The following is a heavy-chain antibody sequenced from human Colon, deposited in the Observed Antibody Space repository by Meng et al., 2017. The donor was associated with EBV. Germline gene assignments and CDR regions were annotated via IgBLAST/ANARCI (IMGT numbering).Heavy chain of an antibody. Sequence: LPPSGPGPVKPPQTLPPTWSISGDSVSSNSAAWNWIRQSPSRGLEWLGRTYYRSKWYNDYAVSVKSRITINPDTSKNQFSLQLNSVTPEDTAVYYCARVAVGISSFDYWGQGTLVTVSS. J-gene: IGHJ4*02. CDR2: TYYRSKWYN. CDR1: GDSVSSNSAA. CDR3: ARVAVGISSFDY. D-gene: IGHD1-26*01. V-gene: IGHV6-1*01.